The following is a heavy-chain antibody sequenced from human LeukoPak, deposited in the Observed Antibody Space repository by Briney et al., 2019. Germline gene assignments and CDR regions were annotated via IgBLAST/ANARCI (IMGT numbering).Heavy chain of an antibody. J-gene: IGHJ4*02. D-gene: IGHD2-8*01. V-gene: IGHV4-59*01. CDR3: ARAPTKIFFHY. CDR2: IYYSGST. Sequence: SETLSLTCTVSGGSFNSYYWSWIRQPPGKGLEWIGYIYYSGSTNYNPSLKSRVTISIDMSKNQFSLKLRSVTAADTAVQYCARAPTKIFFHYWGQGTLVTVSS. CDR1: GGSFNSYY.